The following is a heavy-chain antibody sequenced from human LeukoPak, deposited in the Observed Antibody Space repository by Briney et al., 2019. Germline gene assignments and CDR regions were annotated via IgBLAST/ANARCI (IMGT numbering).Heavy chain of an antibody. J-gene: IGHJ4*02. V-gene: IGHV3-30*04. CDR2: ISYDGSNK. CDR3: ARGNFGVLLLYYFDY. Sequence: PGGSLRLSCAASGFTFSSYAMHGVRQAPGKGLEWVAVISYDGSNKYYADSVKGRFTISRDNSKNTLYLQINSLRAEDTAVYYCARGNFGVLLLYYFDYWGQGTLVTVSS. CDR1: GFTFSSYA. D-gene: IGHD3-10*01.